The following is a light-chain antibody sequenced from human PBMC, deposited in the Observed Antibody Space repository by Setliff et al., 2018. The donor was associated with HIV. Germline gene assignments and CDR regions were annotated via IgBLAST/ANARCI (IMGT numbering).Light chain of an antibody. V-gene: IGLV2-14*01. CDR3: SSYAITNTLL. CDR2: EVR. J-gene: IGLJ1*01. CDR1: SSDVGGYSH. Sequence: QSALTQPASVSGSPGQSITISCTGTSSDVGGYSHVSWYQQHPGKAPKLIIYEVRNRPSGVSNRFSGSKSGNTASLTISGLQTEDEADYYCSSYAITNTLLFGTGTKVT.